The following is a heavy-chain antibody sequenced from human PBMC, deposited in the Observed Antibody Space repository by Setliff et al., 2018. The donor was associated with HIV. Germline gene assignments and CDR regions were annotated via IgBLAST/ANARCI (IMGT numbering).Heavy chain of an antibody. CDR3: ASPYFVVY. D-gene: IGHD2-21*01. Sequence: GGSLRLSCAASGFTFDDYTMHWVRQAPGKGLEWVSLISWDGDMTYYVDSVKGRFTISRDNAKNSLYLQMNSLRAEDTAVYYCASPYFVVYWGQGTLVTVSS. V-gene: IGHV3-43*01. J-gene: IGHJ4*02. CDR1: GFTFDDYT. CDR2: ISWDGDMT.